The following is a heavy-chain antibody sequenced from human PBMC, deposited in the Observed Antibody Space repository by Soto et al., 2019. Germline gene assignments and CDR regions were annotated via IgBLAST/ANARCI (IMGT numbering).Heavy chain of an antibody. J-gene: IGHJ6*02. CDR1: GGSISSYY. D-gene: IGHD5-18*01. Sequence: QVQLQESGPGLVKPSETLSLTCTVSGGSISSYYWSWIRQPPGKGLEWIGYIYYSGSTNYNPSLKSRVTISVDTSKNQFSLKLSSVTAADTAVYYCARVFGYSNYYYYGMDVWGQGTTVTVSS. CDR3: ARVFGYSNYYYYGMDV. V-gene: IGHV4-59*01. CDR2: IYYSGST.